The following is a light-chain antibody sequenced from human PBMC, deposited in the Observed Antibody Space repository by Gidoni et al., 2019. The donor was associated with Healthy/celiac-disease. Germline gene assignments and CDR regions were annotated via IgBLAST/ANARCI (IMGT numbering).Light chain of an antibody. V-gene: IGKV1-39*01. CDR2: AAS. J-gene: IGKJ1*01. Sequence: DIQITQSPSSLSASVGDRVPITCRASQSIRSYLNWYQQKPGKAPKLLIYAASSLQSGVPSRFSGSGSGTDFPLTISSLQPEDFATYYCQQSYSTPRTFGQGTQVEIK. CDR1: QSIRSY. CDR3: QQSYSTPRT.